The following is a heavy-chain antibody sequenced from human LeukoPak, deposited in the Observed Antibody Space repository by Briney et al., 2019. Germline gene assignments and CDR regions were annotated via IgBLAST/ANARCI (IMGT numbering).Heavy chain of an antibody. CDR1: GGSITNYY. CDR3: ARGGGNGYYFDY. D-gene: IGHD1-1*01. Sequence: PSETLSLTCTVSGGSITNYYWSWIRQPPGKGLEWIGYIHYSGSTKYKSSLKSRVTISVDTSKNQFSLKLNSVTAADTAVYYCARGGGNGYYFDYWGQGTLVTVSS. CDR2: IHYSGST. J-gene: IGHJ4*02. V-gene: IGHV4-59*01.